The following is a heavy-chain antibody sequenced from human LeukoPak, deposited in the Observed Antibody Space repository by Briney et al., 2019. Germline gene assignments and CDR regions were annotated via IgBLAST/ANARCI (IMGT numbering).Heavy chain of an antibody. J-gene: IGHJ5*02. D-gene: IGHD2-2*01. CDR2: ISAYNGNT. Sequence: ASVKVSCKASGYTFTSYGISWVRQAPGQGLEWMGWISAYNGNTNYAQKLQGRVTMTTDTSTSTAYMELRSLRSDDTAVYYCARDTHCSNTSRYSDWFDPWGQGTLVTVSS. CDR1: GYTFTSYG. CDR3: ARDTHCSNTSRYSDWFDP. V-gene: IGHV1-18*04.